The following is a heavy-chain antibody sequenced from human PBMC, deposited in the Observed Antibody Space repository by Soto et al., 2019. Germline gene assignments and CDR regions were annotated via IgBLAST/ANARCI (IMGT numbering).Heavy chain of an antibody. Sequence: EEQLVESGGKLVQPGGSLRLSCEASGFTISTYWMHWVRQAPGKGLVWVSRINGDGKTASYADSVKGRFTISRDNAKDTLYLEMSSLRADDTALYYCASPVEKGVRDAFEIWGQGTVVTVSS. J-gene: IGHJ3*02. CDR1: GFTISTYW. CDR2: INGDGKTA. V-gene: IGHV3-74*01. CDR3: ASPVEKGVRDAFEI. D-gene: IGHD1-1*01.